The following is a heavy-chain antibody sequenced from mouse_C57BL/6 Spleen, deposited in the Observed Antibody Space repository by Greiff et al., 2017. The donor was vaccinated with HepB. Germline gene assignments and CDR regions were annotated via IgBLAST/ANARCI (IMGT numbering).Heavy chain of an antibody. CDR3: ARSDDY. V-gene: IGHV1-82*01. Sequence: QVQLQQSGPELVKPGASVKISCKASGYAFSSSWMNWVKQRPGKGLEWIGRIYPGDGDTNYNGKFKGKATLTADKSSSTAYMQLSSLTSEASAVYFCARSDDYWGQGTTLTVSS. CDR1: GYAFSSSW. CDR2: IYPGDGDT. J-gene: IGHJ2*01.